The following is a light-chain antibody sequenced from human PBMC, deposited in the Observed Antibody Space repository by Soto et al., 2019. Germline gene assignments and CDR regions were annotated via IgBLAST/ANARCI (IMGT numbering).Light chain of an antibody. Sequence: QSVLTKPPSASGTPGQRVTISCSGSSSNIGNNIVNWYQQLPGTAPKLLIYSNNQRPSGGPDRFSGSKSGASASLAISGLQSEDEADYYCEVWDCSLNSVVFGGGTKLTVL. J-gene: IGLJ2*01. V-gene: IGLV1-44*01. CDR1: SSNIGNNI. CDR2: SNN. CDR3: EVWDCSLNSVV.